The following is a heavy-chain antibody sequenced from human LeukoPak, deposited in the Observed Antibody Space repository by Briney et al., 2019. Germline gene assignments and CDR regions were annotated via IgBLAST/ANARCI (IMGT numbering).Heavy chain of an antibody. J-gene: IGHJ1*01. D-gene: IGHD3-22*01. CDR1: GFTFSSYW. CDR3: ARAPSEIGGYYPEYFRH. Sequence: GGPLRLSCAASGFTFSSYWMHWVRQATGKGLVWVSRIKSDGSKNYADSVKGRFTISRDNAKNKVSLQMNSLRAEDTGVYYCARAPSEIGGYYPEYFRHWGQGTLVTVSS. V-gene: IGHV3-74*01. CDR2: IKSDGSK.